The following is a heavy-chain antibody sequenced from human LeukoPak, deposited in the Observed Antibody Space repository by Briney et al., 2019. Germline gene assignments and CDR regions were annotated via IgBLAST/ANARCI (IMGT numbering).Heavy chain of an antibody. D-gene: IGHD3-3*01. J-gene: IGHJ4*02. CDR3: ATYDFWSGYGVGY. CDR1: GFTFSSYA. V-gene: IGHV3-23*01. CDR2: ISDSGGST. Sequence: GGPLRLSCAASGFTFSSYALSWVRQAPGKGLEWVSAISDSGGSTYYADSVKGRFTISRDNSKNTLYLQMNSLRAEDTAVYYCATYDFWSGYGVGYWGQGTLVTVSS.